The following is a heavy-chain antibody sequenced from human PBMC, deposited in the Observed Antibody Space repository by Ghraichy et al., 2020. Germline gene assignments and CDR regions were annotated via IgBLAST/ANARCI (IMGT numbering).Heavy chain of an antibody. J-gene: IGHJ4*02. CDR1: GFTFSSYA. Sequence: GGSLRLSCAASGFTFSSYAMSWVRQAPGKGLEWVSTISATSDGTYYADSVQGRFTISRDNSKNTLYLQMNSLRAEDKAVYYCAKDEPSGTYPRYFDYWGQGTLLTVSS. CDR3: AKDEPSGTYPRYFDY. V-gene: IGHV3-23*01. D-gene: IGHD1-26*01. CDR2: ISATSDGT.